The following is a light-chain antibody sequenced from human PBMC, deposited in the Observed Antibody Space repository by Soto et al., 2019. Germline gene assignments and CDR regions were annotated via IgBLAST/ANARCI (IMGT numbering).Light chain of an antibody. CDR2: GAS. CDR3: QHYDSLPIT. V-gene: IGKV3-20*01. J-gene: IGKJ5*01. Sequence: EIVLTQSPGTLPLSPGERATLSCRASQSVSNNYLAWYQQKPGQPPRLLIYGASSRATGIPDRFSGSGSGTDFTLTISRLEPEDFAVFYCQHYDSLPITFGQGTRLEIK. CDR1: QSVSNNY.